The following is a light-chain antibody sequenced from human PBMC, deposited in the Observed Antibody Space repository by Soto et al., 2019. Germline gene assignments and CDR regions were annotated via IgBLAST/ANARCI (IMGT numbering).Light chain of an antibody. CDR1: QSIDND. V-gene: IGKV3-15*01. Sequence: EIVMTQSPATLSVSPGERATLSCRASQSIDNDLAWYQQKPGQAPRLLIYGASTRATGIPVRFSDSGSGTLFTLTINSLQSEDLAVYYCQQYHRWPPLTFGGGTKVEIK. CDR2: GAS. J-gene: IGKJ4*01. CDR3: QQYHRWPPLT.